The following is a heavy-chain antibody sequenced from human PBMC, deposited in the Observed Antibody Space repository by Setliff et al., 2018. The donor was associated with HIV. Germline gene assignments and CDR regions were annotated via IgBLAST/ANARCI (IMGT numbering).Heavy chain of an antibody. D-gene: IGHD3-22*01. J-gene: IGHJ4*02. Sequence: GASVKVSCKASGYSFTNYGISWVRQAPGQGLEWMGWISAYNGNTNYAQQLQGRVTMTTDTSTSTAYMELRSLRSDDTAVYYCARDGYYYDGSAYSTFDYWGQGTLVTLSS. CDR1: GYSFTNYG. V-gene: IGHV1-18*01. CDR3: ARDGYYYDGSAYSTFDY. CDR2: ISAYNGNT.